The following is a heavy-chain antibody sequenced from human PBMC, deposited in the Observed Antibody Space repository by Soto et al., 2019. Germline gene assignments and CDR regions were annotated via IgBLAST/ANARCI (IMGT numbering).Heavy chain of an antibody. V-gene: IGHV3-15*01. Sequence: PGGSLRLSCAASGFTFSNAWMSWVRQAPGKGLEWVGRIKSKTDGGTTDYAAPVKGRFTISRDDSKNTLYLQMNSLKTEDTAVYYCTTSYCSGGRCYYRSYYYYGMDVWGPGTTLTVYS. D-gene: IGHD2-15*01. J-gene: IGHJ6*02. CDR2: IKSKTDGGTT. CDR3: TTSYCSGGRCYYRSYYYYGMDV. CDR1: GFTFSNAW.